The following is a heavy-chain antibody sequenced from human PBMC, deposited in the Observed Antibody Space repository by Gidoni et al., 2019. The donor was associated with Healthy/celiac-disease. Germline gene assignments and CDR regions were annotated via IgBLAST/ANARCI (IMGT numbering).Heavy chain of an antibody. CDR1: GFTFSSYE. CDR2: ISSSGSTI. D-gene: IGHD6-19*01. V-gene: IGHV3-48*03. J-gene: IGHJ4*02. Sequence: EVQLVQSGGGLVQPGGSLRLACAPPGFTFSSYEMNWVRQAPGKALEWVSYISSSGSTIYYADSVKGRFTISRDNAKNSLYLQMNSLRAEDTAVYYCASFSSSGYWGQGTLVTVSS. CDR3: ASFSSSGY.